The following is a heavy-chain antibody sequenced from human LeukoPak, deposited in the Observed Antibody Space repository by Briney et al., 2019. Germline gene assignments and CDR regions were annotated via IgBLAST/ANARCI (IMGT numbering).Heavy chain of an antibody. J-gene: IGHJ5*02. D-gene: IGHD6-13*01. Sequence: GGSLRLSCAASGFTFSTYVMNWFRQAPGKGLEWVSTISVGAEYIFYADSVKGRFTISRDNSKNTLYLQMNSLRGEDTAVYYCATWRDKAAVSWGQGTLVTVSS. CDR1: GFTFSTYV. V-gene: IGHV3-23*01. CDR3: ATWRDKAAVS. CDR2: ISVGAEYI.